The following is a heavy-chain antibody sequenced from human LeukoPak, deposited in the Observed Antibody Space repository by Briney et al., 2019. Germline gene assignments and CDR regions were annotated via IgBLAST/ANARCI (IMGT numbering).Heavy chain of an antibody. CDR2: IRSKAYGGTT. CDR1: GFTFSSYS. CDR3: TRDPSRDGYNLAVSGFDY. J-gene: IGHJ4*02. D-gene: IGHD5-24*01. Sequence: GGSLRLSCAASGFTFSSYSMSWVRQAPGKGLEWVGFIRSKAYGGTTEYAASVKGRFTISRDDSKSIAYLQMNSLKTEDTAVYYCTRDPSRDGYNLAVSGFDYWGQGTLVTVSS. V-gene: IGHV3-49*04.